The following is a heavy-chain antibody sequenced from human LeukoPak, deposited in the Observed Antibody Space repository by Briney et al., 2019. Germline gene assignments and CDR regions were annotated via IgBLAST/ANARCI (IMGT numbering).Heavy chain of an antibody. CDR2: VYHDGRT. J-gene: IGHJ5*02. Sequence: PSETLSLTCTVSGYSISSGYYWAWLRQSPGKGLEWIGNVYHDGRTYYNPSLKSRVTISVDTSTNQFSLKLSSVTATDTALYYCARGYSSSRYYNWFDPWGQGTLVTVSS. V-gene: IGHV4-38-2*02. CDR1: GYSISSGYY. CDR3: ARGYSSSRYYNWFDP. D-gene: IGHD6-13*01.